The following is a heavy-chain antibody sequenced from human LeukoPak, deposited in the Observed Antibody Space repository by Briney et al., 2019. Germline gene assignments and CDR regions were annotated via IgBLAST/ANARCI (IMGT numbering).Heavy chain of an antibody. Sequence: GGSLRLSCAASEFTFSNYAMHWVRQAPGKGLEWVAVISYDGGNKYYADSVKGRFTISRDNSKNTVYLQMNSLRTEDTAVYYCARGSQWGFQSPDYWGQGTLVTVSS. V-gene: IGHV3-30-3*01. D-gene: IGHD2-15*01. CDR2: ISYDGGNK. CDR3: ARGSQWGFQSPDY. J-gene: IGHJ4*02. CDR1: EFTFSNYA.